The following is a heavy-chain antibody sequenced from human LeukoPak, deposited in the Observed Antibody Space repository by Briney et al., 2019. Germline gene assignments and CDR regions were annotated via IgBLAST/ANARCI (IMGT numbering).Heavy chain of an antibody. Sequence: SETLSLTCAVSGGSISSGSYSWSWIRQPPGKGLEWIGYIYPRESTYYNPSLKSRVILSLDKSANQFSLKLSSVTAADTAVYYCARDGHYYGSGSYYHPHPNWFDPWGQGTLVTVSS. V-gene: IGHV4-30-2*01. CDR2: IYPREST. D-gene: IGHD3-10*01. CDR1: GGSISSGSYS. CDR3: ARDGHYYGSGSYYHPHPNWFDP. J-gene: IGHJ5*02.